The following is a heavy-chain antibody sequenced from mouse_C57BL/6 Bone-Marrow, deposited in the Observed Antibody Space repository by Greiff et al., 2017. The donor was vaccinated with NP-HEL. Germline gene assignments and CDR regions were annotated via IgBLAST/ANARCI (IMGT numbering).Heavy chain of an antibody. CDR2: IDPNYGTT. J-gene: IGHJ1*03. V-gene: IGHV1-39*01. Sequence: VQLQQPGPELVKPGASVKISCKASGYSFTDYNMNWVKQSTGRGLEWIGVIDPNYGTTSYNQKFKGKATLTVDQSSSTAYMQLNSLTSEASAVYYCAREDYYGSSYYWYFDVWGKGTTVTVSS. CDR3: AREDYYGSSYYWYFDV. CDR1: GYSFTDYN. D-gene: IGHD1-1*01.